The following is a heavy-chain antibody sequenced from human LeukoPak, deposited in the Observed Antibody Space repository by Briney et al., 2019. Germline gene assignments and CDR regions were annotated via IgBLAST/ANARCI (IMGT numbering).Heavy chain of an antibody. CDR3: ARWDPTYGMAAPITSNYY. J-gene: IGHJ4*02. Sequence: ASVKVSCKASGYTFTGYFMHWVRQAPGQGLEWMGWINPNTGGTNYAQEFQGRVTMTRDTSITTAYMELSRLTSDDTAFYYCARWDPTYGMAAPITSNYYWGQGTLVTVSS. CDR2: INPNTGGT. V-gene: IGHV1-2*02. CDR1: GYTFTGYF. D-gene: IGHD3-3*01.